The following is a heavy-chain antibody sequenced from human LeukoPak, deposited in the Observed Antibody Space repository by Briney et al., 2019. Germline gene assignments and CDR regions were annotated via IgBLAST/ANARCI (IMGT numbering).Heavy chain of an antibody. D-gene: IGHD1-26*01. CDR2: ISYDGTNK. CDR3: AKDLSGSYWGPFDY. Sequence: PGRSLRLSCAASGFTFNHYAMHWVRQAPGKGLEWVAVISYDGTNKYHADSVKGRLTISRDNSKNTLYLQMNSLRAEDTAVYYCAKDLSGSYWGPFDYWGQGTLVTVSS. CDR1: GFTFNHYA. V-gene: IGHV3-30-3*01. J-gene: IGHJ4*02.